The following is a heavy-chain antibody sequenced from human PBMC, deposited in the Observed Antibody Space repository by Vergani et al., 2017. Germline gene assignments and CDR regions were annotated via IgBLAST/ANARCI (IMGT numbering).Heavy chain of an antibody. CDR3: ARDGGWGRFDY. Sequence: EVQLLESGGGLVQPGGSLRLSCAASGFTFSSYAMSWVRQAPGKGLEWVSAISGSGGSTYYADSVKGRFTISRDNSKNTLYLQMDILRAEDTAVYYCARDGGWGRFDYWGQGTLVTVSS. V-gene: IGHV3-23*01. D-gene: IGHD3-16*01. J-gene: IGHJ4*02. CDR1: GFTFSSYA. CDR2: ISGSGGST.